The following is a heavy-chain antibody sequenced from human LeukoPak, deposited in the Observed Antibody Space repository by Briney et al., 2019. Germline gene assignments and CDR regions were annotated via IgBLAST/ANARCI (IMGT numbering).Heavy chain of an antibody. CDR2: IYTGGST. CDR1: EFTVSSNY. Sequence: GGSLRLSCAASEFTVSSNYMSWVRQAPGKGLEWVSVIYTGGSTYYADSVKGRFTVSRDNAKNSIYVQMNNLRAEDTAVYYCVRDRAAPDSWGQGTLVTVSS. V-gene: IGHV3-66*01. J-gene: IGHJ4*02. CDR3: VRDRAAPDS. D-gene: IGHD3-10*01.